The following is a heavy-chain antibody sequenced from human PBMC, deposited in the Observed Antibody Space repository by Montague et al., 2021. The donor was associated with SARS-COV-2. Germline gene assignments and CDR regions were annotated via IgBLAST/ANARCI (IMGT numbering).Heavy chain of an antibody. Sequence: SLRLSCAASGFTFSSYEMNWVRQAPGKGLEWVSYISSSGSAKYYADSVKGRFTISRDNAKNSLYLQMNGLRAEDTAVYYCARGGSVIMVRGLIADAFDIWGQGTMVTVSS. V-gene: IGHV3-48*03. CDR3: ARGGSVIMVRGLIADAFDI. J-gene: IGHJ3*02. CDR1: GFTFSSYE. CDR2: ISSSGSAK. D-gene: IGHD3-10*01.